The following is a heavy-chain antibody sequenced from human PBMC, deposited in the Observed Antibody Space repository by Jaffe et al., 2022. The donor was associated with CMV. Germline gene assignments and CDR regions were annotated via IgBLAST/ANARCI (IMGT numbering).Heavy chain of an antibody. CDR2: INAGNGNT. D-gene: IGHD1-26*01. CDR1: GYTFTSYA. J-gene: IGHJ3*02. V-gene: IGHV1-3*01. Sequence: QVQLVQSGAEVKKPGASVKVSCKASGYTFTSYAMHWVRQAPGQRLEWMGWINAGNGNTKYSQKFQGRVTITRDTSASTAYMELSSLRSEDTAVYYCARDQWELDVAFDIWGQGTMVTVSS. CDR3: ARDQWELDVAFDI.